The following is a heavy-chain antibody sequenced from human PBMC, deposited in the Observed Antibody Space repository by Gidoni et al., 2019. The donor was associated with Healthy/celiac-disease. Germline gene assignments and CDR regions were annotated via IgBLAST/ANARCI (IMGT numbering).Heavy chain of an antibody. CDR2: IYWDDDK. CDR1: GFSLSTSGVG. Sequence: QITLKESGPTLVKPTQTLTLTCTFSGFSLSTSGVGVGWIRQPPGKALEWLALIYWDDDKRYSPSLKSRLTITKDTSKNQVVLTMTNMDPVDTATYYCAHRRPYYGSGIGAFDIWGQGTMVTVSS. V-gene: IGHV2-5*02. CDR3: AHRRPYYGSGIGAFDI. D-gene: IGHD3-10*01. J-gene: IGHJ3*02.